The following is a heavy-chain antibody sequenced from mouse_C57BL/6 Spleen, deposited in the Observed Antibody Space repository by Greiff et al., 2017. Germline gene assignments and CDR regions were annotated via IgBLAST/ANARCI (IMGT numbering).Heavy chain of an antibody. CDR1: GYTFTSYW. J-gene: IGHJ4*01. V-gene: IGHV1-55*01. Sequence: QVQLQQPGAELVKPGASVKMSCKASGYTFTSYWITWVKQRPGQGLEWIGDIYPGSGSTNYNEKFKSKATLTVDTSSSTAYMQLSSLTAEDSAVYYCARGSLRWGMDYWGQGTSVTVSS. CDR3: ARGSLRWGMDY. D-gene: IGHD1-1*01. CDR2: IYPGSGST.